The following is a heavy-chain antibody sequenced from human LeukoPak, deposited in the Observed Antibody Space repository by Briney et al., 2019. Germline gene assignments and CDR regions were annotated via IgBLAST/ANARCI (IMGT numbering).Heavy chain of an antibody. V-gene: IGHV3-21*01. D-gene: IGHD3-10*01. Sequence: GGSLRLSCAASGFTFSSYAVYWVRQAPGKGLEWVSSISSSSSYIYYADSVKGRFTISRDNAKNSLYLQMNSLRAEDTAVYYCARDAAYYGSGIFDYWGQGTLVTVSS. CDR2: ISSSSSYI. J-gene: IGHJ4*02. CDR3: ARDAAYYGSGIFDY. CDR1: GFTFSSYA.